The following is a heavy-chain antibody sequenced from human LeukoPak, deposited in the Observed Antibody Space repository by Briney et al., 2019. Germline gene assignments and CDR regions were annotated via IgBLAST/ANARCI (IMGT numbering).Heavy chain of an antibody. V-gene: IGHV1-2*02. CDR2: INPNTGGT. CDR3: ASGGRQLDFYYYMDF. J-gene: IGHJ6*03. D-gene: IGHD1-1*01. Sequence: ASVKVSCKASGYTFTGYHMHWVRQAPGQGLEWMGWINPNTGGTNYAQKFQGRVTVTGDTSINTAYLELSRLRSDDTAVYYCASGGRQLDFYYYMDFWGKGTTVTVSS. CDR1: GYTFTGYH.